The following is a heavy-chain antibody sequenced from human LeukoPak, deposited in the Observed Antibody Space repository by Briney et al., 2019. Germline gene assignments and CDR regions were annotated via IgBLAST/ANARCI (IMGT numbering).Heavy chain of an antibody. CDR2: ISGSGGST. J-gene: IGHJ4*02. V-gene: IGHV3-23*01. D-gene: IGHD1-7*01. CDR1: GFTFSSYA. CDR3: AVRTFKYFDY. Sequence: EGSLRLSCAASGFTFSSYAMSWVRQAPGKGLEWVSAISGSGGSTYYADSVKGRFTISRDNSKNTLYLRMNSLRAEDTAVYYCAVRTFKYFDYWGQGTLVTVSS.